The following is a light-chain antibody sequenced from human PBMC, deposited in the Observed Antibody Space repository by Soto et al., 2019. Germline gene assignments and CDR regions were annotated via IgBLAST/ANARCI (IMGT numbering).Light chain of an antibody. Sequence: QSALTQPASVSGSPGQSITISCPGTSRDVGSYNLVSWYQQHPGKAPKLMIYEGSQRPSGVSNRFSGSKSGNTASLTISGLQPEDEADYYCCSYAASSTFWVFGGGTQLTVL. CDR3: CSYAASSTFWV. CDR1: SRDVGSYNL. V-gene: IGLV2-23*03. J-gene: IGLJ3*02. CDR2: EGS.